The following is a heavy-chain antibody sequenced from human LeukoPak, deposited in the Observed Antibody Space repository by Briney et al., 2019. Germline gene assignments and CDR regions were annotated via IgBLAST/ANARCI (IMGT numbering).Heavy chain of an antibody. J-gene: IGHJ5*02. V-gene: IGHV1-8*01. CDR2: MNPNSGNT. Sequence: GASVKVSCKASGYTFTNYGINWVRQATGQGLEWMGWMNPNSGNTGYAQKFQGRVTMTRNTSISTAYMELSSLRSEDTALYYCARDIAGATKGGWFDTWGQGTPVTVSS. CDR3: ARDIAGATKGGWFDT. CDR1: GYTFTNYG. D-gene: IGHD1-26*01.